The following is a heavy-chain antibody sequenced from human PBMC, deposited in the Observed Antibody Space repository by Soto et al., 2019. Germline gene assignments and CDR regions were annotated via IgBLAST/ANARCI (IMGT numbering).Heavy chain of an antibody. V-gene: IGHV1-69*02. D-gene: IGHD3-10*01. CDR1: GDTLNFYT. Sequence: QVQLVQSGAEVKKPGSSVRVSCTASGDTLNFYTISWVRQAPGQGLEWMGRVIPMVAMSSYAQKFQGRVTISAVKSTSTVYMDLRSLRSEDTAMYYCATNYGSGSTHFDNWGQGTLVTVSS. J-gene: IGHJ4*02. CDR3: ATNYGSGSTHFDN. CDR2: VIPMVAMS.